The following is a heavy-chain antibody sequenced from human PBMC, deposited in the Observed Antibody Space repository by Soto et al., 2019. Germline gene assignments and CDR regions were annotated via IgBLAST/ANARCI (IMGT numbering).Heavy chain of an antibody. D-gene: IGHD2-15*01. CDR3: WPIVVISATGIAS. Sequence: GRSLRHYCVASAVTFTYYAMISVRHAPGKGIQWVSSTTVSGGTTYYADSVKGRFTMSRDNSNNTLYLQLHSRGVEDTAVYYCWPIVVISATGIASWGQGTLVTVS. CDR2: TTVSGGTT. J-gene: IGHJ4*02. CDR1: AVTFTYYA. V-gene: IGHV3-23*01.